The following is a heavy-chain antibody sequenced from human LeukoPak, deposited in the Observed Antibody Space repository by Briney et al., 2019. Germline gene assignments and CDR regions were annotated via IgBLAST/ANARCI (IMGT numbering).Heavy chain of an antibody. CDR2: INPNSGGT. Sequence: ASVKVSCKASGYTFTGYYMHWVRQAPGQGLEWMGWINPNSGGTNYAQKFQGRVTMTTDTSTSTAYMELRSLRSDDTAVYYCARSGTEDGFDYWGQGTLVTVSS. CDR1: GYTFTGYY. J-gene: IGHJ4*02. V-gene: IGHV1-2*02. CDR3: ARSGTEDGFDY. D-gene: IGHD1-1*01.